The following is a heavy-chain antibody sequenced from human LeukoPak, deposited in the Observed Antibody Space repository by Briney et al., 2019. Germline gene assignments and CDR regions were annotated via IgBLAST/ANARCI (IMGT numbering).Heavy chain of an antibody. Sequence: GGSLRLSCAASGFTFSSYGMHWVRQAPSKGLEWVAVIWYDGSNKYYADSVKGRFTISRDNSKNTLYLQMNSLRAEDTAVYYCARESSGSQRGIDYWGQGTLVTVSS. CDR2: IWYDGSNK. V-gene: IGHV3-33*01. D-gene: IGHD5-12*01. J-gene: IGHJ4*02. CDR1: GFTFSSYG. CDR3: ARESSGSQRGIDY.